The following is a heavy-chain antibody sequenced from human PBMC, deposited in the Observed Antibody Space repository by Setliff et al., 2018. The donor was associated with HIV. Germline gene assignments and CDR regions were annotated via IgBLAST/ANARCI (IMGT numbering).Heavy chain of an antibody. J-gene: IGHJ4*02. D-gene: IGHD3-22*01. V-gene: IGHV3-23*01. Sequence: PGGSLRLSCGASGFTFSGFAMNRVRHAPGKGLEWVSAVSGGGTATEYAGSVQGRFTISRDNSKHALYLEMNNLRAEDPAIYYCAKGLDYLDSSGYSYFRLWGQGTQVTVSS. CDR2: VSGGGTAT. CDR1: GFTFSGFA. CDR3: AKGLDYLDSSGYSYFRL.